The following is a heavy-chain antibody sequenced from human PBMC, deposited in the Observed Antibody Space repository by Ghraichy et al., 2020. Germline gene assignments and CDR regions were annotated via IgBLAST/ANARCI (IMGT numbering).Heavy chain of an antibody. D-gene: IGHD6-19*01. J-gene: IGHJ4*02. Sequence: GGSLRLSCAASGFTVSSNYMSWVRQAPGKGLEWVSVIYSGGSTYYADSVKGRFTISRDNSKNTLYLQMNSLRAEDTAVYYCARVSSGWRCFDYWGQGTLVTVSS. V-gene: IGHV3-53*01. CDR1: GFTVSSNY. CDR2: IYSGGST. CDR3: ARVSSGWRCFDY.